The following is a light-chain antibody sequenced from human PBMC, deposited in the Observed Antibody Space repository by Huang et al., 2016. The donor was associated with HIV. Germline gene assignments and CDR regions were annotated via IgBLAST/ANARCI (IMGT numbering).Light chain of an antibody. CDR2: DAA. CDR1: HSIGTN. V-gene: IGKV3-15*01. J-gene: IGKJ4*01. CDR3: QQYNYWPLLT. Sequence: EVVLTQSPATLSVSPGEGATLSCRASHSIGTNLAWYQQKPGQAPRLLIDDAATRATGFSARFSGSGSGTEFSLAIGSLQSADSAVYYCQQYNYWPLLTFGGGTKLEIK.